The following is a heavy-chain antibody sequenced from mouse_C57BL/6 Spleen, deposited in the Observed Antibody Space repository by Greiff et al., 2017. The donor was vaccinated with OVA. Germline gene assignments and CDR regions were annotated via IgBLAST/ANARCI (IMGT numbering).Heavy chain of an antibody. V-gene: IGHV1-52*01. CDR3: ARGYYGSSYLAY. Sequence: QVQLQQPGAELVRPGSSVKLSCKASGYTFTSYWMHWVQQRPIQGLEWIGNIDPSDSETHYNQKFKDKATLTVDKSSSTAYMQLSSLTSEDSAVYYCARGYYGSSYLAYWGQGTLVTVSA. CDR1: GYTFTSYW. D-gene: IGHD1-1*01. CDR2: IDPSDSET. J-gene: IGHJ3*01.